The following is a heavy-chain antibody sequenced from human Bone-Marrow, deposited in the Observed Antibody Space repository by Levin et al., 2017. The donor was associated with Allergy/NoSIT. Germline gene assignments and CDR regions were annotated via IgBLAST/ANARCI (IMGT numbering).Heavy chain of an antibody. CDR2: ISYSGST. D-gene: IGHD6-19*01. Sequence: SETLSLTCTVSGDSISRSIYYWGWIRQTPGKGLEWIGTISYSGSTYYSPSLKSRVTISVDTPHNQISLNLTSVTAADTALYYCARSDSTGWYYFDYWGQGTLVTVSS. CDR1: GDSISRSIYY. CDR3: ARSDSTGWYYFDY. V-gene: IGHV4-39*07. J-gene: IGHJ4*02.